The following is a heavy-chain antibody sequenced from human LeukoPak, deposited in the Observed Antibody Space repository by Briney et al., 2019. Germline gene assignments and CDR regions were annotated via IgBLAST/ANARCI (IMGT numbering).Heavy chain of an antibody. CDR3: ARGITSYYYYYMDV. V-gene: IGHV1-8*01. CDR1: GYTFTSYD. CDR2: MNPNSGNT. J-gene: IGHJ6*03. Sequence: GASVKVSCKASGYTFTSYDINWVRQATGQGLEWMGWMNPNSGNTGYAQKFQGRVTMTRNTSISTAYMELSSLRSEDTAVYYCARGITSYYYYYMDVWGKGTTATVSS.